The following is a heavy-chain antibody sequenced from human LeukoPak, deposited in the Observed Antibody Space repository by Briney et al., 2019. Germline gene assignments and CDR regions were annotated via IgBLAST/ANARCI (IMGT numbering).Heavy chain of an antibody. V-gene: IGHV4-4*07. CDR2: IYTSGST. CDR3: ARGDDILTGNNWFDP. Sequence: SETLSLTCTVSGGSISSYYWSWIRQPAGKGLEWIGRIYTSGSTNYNPSLKSRVTMSVDTSKNQFSLKLSSVTAADTAVYYCARGDDILTGNNWFDPWGQGTLVTVSS. D-gene: IGHD3-9*01. CDR1: GGSISSYY. J-gene: IGHJ5*02.